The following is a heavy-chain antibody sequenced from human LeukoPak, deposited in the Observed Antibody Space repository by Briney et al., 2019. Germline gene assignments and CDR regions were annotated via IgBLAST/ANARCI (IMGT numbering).Heavy chain of an antibody. D-gene: IGHD5-18*01. V-gene: IGHV4-30-4*08. CDR1: GDSISSGDYY. CDR2: IYYSGST. CDR3: ARVKYSYAFDI. Sequence: SETLSLTCTVSGDSISSGDYYWSWIRQPPGKGLEWIGYIYYSGSTYYNPSLKSRVTISVGTSKNQFSLKLSSVTAADTAVYYCARVKYSYAFDIWGQGTMVTVSS. J-gene: IGHJ3*02.